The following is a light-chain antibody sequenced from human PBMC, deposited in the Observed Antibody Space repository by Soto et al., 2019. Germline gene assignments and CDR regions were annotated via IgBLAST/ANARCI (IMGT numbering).Light chain of an antibody. V-gene: IGKV3-15*01. CDR3: QQYNNWPPIN. Sequence: EIVLTQYPGNLSLSPGERATLSCRASQSVSSSYLAWYQQKPGQAPRLLIYGASTRATGIPARFSGSGSGTEFTLTISSLQSEDFAVYYCQQYNNWPPINFGQGTRLEIK. CDR2: GAS. CDR1: QSVSSSY. J-gene: IGKJ5*01.